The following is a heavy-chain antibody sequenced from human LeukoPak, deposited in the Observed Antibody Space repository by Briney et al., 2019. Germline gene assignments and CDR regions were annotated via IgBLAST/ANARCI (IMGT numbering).Heavy chain of an antibody. Sequence: SETLSLTCNVSGGSIKTGPYYWTWIRQPPGEGLEWIGYISQSGSTSYNPSLKSRVIISADRSKNQFFLRLSSVTAADTAIYYCARGTYCGGNCYSGTDYWGQGIPVTVSS. V-gene: IGHV4-30-2*01. J-gene: IGHJ4*02. CDR3: ARGTYCGGNCYSGTDY. CDR1: GGSIKTGPYY. D-gene: IGHD2-21*02. CDR2: ISQSGST.